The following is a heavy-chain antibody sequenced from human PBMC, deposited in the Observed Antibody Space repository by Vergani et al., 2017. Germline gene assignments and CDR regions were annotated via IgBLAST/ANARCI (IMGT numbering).Heavy chain of an antibody. Sequence: EVQLLESGGGLVQPGGSLRLSCAASGFTFSSYAMSWVRQAPGKGLEWVSAISGSGGSPYYADSVKGRFTISRDNSKNTLYLQMNSLRAEDTAVYYCAKDSLDYYDSSGYYSHWGQGTLVTVSS. J-gene: IGHJ4*02. V-gene: IGHV3-23*01. CDR1: GFTFSSYA. CDR3: AKDSLDYYDSSGYYSH. CDR2: ISGSGGSP. D-gene: IGHD3-22*01.